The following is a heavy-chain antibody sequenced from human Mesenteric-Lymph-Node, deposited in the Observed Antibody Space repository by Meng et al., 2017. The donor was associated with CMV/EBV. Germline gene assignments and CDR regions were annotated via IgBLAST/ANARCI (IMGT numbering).Heavy chain of an antibody. J-gene: IGHJ4*02. V-gene: IGHV3-13*01. D-gene: IGHD6-13*01. CDR1: GFTFSSYD. Sequence: GGSLRLSCAASGFTFSSYDMHWVRQATGKGLEWVSAIGTAGDTYYPGSVKGRFTISRENAKNSLYLQMNSLRAGDTAVYYCAKDQGYISLAVTTPDYWGQGTLVTVSS. CDR2: IGTAGDT. CDR3: AKDQGYISLAVTTPDY.